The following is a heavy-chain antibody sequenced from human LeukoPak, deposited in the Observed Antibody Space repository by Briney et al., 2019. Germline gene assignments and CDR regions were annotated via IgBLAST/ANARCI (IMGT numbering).Heavy chain of an antibody. V-gene: IGHV1-69*05. CDR3: ARVRYYYDSSGYSVESYYYYYYMDV. Sequence: GSSVTVSCKASGGTFSSYAISWVRQAPGQGLEWMGGIIPIFGTANYAQKFQGRVTITTDESTSTAYMELSSLRSEDTAVYYCARVRYYYDSSGYSVESYYYYYYMDVWGKGTTVTVSS. J-gene: IGHJ6*03. CDR2: IIPIFGTA. D-gene: IGHD3-22*01. CDR1: GGTFSSYA.